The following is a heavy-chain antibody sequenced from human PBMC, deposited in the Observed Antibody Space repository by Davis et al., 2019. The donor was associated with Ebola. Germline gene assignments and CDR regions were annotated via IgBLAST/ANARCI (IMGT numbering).Heavy chain of an antibody. Sequence: GESLKISCAASGFTVSSNYMSWVRQAPGKGLEWVSVIYSGGSTYYADSVKGRFTISRDNSKNTLYLQMNSLRAEDTAVYYCARDSSSGLGDYYYYYGMDVWGKGTTVTVSS. CDR1: GFTVSSNY. D-gene: IGHD6-19*01. V-gene: IGHV3-53*01. CDR3: ARDSSSGLGDYYYYYGMDV. J-gene: IGHJ6*04. CDR2: IYSGGST.